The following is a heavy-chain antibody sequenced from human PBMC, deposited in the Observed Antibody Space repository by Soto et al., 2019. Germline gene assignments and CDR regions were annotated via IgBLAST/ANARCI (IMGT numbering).Heavy chain of an antibody. D-gene: IGHD5-12*01. CDR1: GGTFSSYT. V-gene: IGHV1-69*02. CDR3: ASGVWGYSGYDRFDY. J-gene: IGHJ4*02. CDR2: IIPILGIA. Sequence: ASVKVSCKASGGTFSSYTISWVRQAPGQGLEWMGRIIPILGIANYAQKFQGRVTITAGKSTSTAYMELSSLRSEDTAVYYCASGVWGYSGYDRFDYWGQGTLVTVSS.